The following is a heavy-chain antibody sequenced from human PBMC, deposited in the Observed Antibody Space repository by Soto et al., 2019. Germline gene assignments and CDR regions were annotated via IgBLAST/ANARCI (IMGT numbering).Heavy chain of an antibody. CDR2: ISSNGGST. V-gene: IGHV3-64*01. Sequence: GGSLRLSCAASGFTFSSYAMHWVRQAPGKGLEYVSAISSNGGSTYYANSVKGRFTISRDNSKNTLYLQMNSLRAEDTAVYYCARDRCTNGVCYFQHWGQGTLVTVSS. D-gene: IGHD2-8*01. CDR1: GFTFSSYA. J-gene: IGHJ1*01. CDR3: ARDRCTNGVCYFQH.